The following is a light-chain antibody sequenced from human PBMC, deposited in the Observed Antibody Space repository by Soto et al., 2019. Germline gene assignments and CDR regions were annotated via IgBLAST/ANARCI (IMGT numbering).Light chain of an antibody. CDR3: QQYNNWPPIT. Sequence: EIVLTQSPATLSLSPGERATLSCRASQGVSSYLAWYQQKPGQAPRLLIYDASNRATGIPARFSGSGPGTEFTLTISSLQSEDFAVYYCQQYNNWPPITFGQGTRLEIK. CDR1: QGVSSY. CDR2: DAS. J-gene: IGKJ5*01. V-gene: IGKV3D-11*01.